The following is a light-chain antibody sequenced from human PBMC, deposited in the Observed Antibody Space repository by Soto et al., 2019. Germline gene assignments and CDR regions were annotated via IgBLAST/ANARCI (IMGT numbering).Light chain of an antibody. CDR1: QSVSSY. J-gene: IGKJ1*01. CDR2: GAS. V-gene: IGKV3-15*01. Sequence: EKGMTQAPGNLAGSPGERGTPSCRATQSVSSYLAWYQQKPGQAPRLLIYGASTRATGIPARFSGSGSGTEFTLTISSLQSEDFAVYYCQQYNNWLWTFGQGTKVDIK. CDR3: QQYNNWLWT.